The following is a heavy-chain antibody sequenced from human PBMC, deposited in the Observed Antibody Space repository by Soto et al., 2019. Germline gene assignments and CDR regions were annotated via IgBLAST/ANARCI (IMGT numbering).Heavy chain of an antibody. V-gene: IGHV1-2*02. D-gene: IGHD6-13*01. Sequence: ASVKVSCKSSGYTFTDYYIHWVRQAPGQGLEWMGWSNPNSGGTNYEQKFQGRVTMTRDTSISTAYMELSRLSSDDTAVYYCATIAATEAGAYWGQGNLVTVSS. CDR1: GYTFTDYY. CDR3: ATIAATEAGAY. CDR2: SNPNSGGT. J-gene: IGHJ4*02.